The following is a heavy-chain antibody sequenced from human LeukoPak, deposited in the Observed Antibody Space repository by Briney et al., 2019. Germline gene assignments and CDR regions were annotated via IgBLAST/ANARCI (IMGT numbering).Heavy chain of an antibody. J-gene: IGHJ6*02. V-gene: IGHV3-7*01. Sequence: GALRLSCAASGFTFSSYWMSWVRQAPGKGLEWVANIKQDGSEKYYVDSVKGRFTISRDNAKNSLYLQMNSLRAEDTAVYYCARDQRSSGTYYYYGMDVWGQGTTVTVSS. D-gene: IGHD6-19*01. CDR1: GFTFSSYW. CDR3: ARDQRSSGTYYYYGMDV. CDR2: IKQDGSEK.